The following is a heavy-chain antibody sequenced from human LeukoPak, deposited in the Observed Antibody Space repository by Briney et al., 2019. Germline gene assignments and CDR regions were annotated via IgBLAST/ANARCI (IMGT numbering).Heavy chain of an antibody. V-gene: IGHV4-4*07. D-gene: IGHD3-22*01. Sequence: PSETLSLTCTVSDASMSGYYWSWIRQPAGKGLEWIGRIYTTGSTSYNPPLKNRVTMSVDKSKKHFSLRLSSVTAADTAMYYCARDGAYYEFDYWGQGTLVTVSS. CDR3: ARDGAYYEFDY. CDR1: DASMSGYY. J-gene: IGHJ4*02. CDR2: IYTTGST.